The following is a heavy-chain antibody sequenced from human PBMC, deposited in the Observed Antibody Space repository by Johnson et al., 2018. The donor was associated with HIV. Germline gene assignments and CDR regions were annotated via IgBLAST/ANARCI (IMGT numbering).Heavy chain of an antibody. CDR1: GFTFSTYW. V-gene: IGHV3-15*01. D-gene: IGHD3-3*01. CDR3: TTEAMVSDDNFWSGYAFDI. CDR2: IFSGGNTYYT. J-gene: IGHJ3*02. Sequence: VQLVESGGGLVQPGGSVRLSCAASGFTFSTYWMSWVRQAPGRGLEWVSVIFSGGNTYYTDYAAPVKGRFTISRDDSKNTLYLQMNSLKTEDTALYFCTTEAMVSDDNFWSGYAFDIWGQGTMVTVSS.